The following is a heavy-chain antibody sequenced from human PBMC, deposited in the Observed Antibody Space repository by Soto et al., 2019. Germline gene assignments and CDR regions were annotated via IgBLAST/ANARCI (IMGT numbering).Heavy chain of an antibody. J-gene: IGHJ4*02. D-gene: IGHD2-15*01. Sequence: QVQLQESGTGLVKPSQTLSLTCTVSGGSISSGGYYWSWIRQHPGKGLEWIGYIYYSGSTYYNPSLKSRVTISVDTSKNQFSLKLSSVTAADTAAYYCARGSVVAATLFDYWGQGTLVTVSS. CDR1: GGSISSGGYY. CDR3: ARGSVVAATLFDY. CDR2: IYYSGST. V-gene: IGHV4-31*03.